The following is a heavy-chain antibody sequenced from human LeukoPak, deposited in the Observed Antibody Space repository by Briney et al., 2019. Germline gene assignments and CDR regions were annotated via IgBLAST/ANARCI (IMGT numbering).Heavy chain of an antibody. V-gene: IGHV4-38-2*02. D-gene: IGHD3-10*01. Sequence: SETLSLTCTVSGYSISSGYYWGWIRQPPGKGLEWIGSIYHSGSTYYNPSLKSRVTISVDTSKNQFSLKLSSVTAADTAVYYCARDQTYYYGSGSYMSGFDPWGQGTLVTVSS. CDR2: IYHSGST. CDR3: ARDQTYYYGSGSYMSGFDP. J-gene: IGHJ5*02. CDR1: GYSISSGYY.